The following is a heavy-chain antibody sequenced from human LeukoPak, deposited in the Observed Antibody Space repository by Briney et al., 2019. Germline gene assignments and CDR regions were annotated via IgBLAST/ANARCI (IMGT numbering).Heavy chain of an antibody. V-gene: IGHV4-38-2*01. J-gene: IGHJ4*02. D-gene: IGHD3-10*01. CDR3: AKVPLLWFGEFPTQGDDY. CDR1: GFTFSDYY. Sequence: PGGSLRLSCAASGFTFSDYYMSWIRQAPGKGLEWIGSIYYSGRTYYNPSLKSRVTISLDTSKNQFSLKLSSVTAADTAVYYCAKVPLLWFGEFPTQGDDYWGQGALVTVSS. CDR2: IYYSGRT.